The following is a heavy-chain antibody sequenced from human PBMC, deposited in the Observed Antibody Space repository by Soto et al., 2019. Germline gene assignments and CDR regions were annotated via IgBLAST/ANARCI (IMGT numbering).Heavy chain of an antibody. J-gene: IGHJ6*01. D-gene: IGHD4-4*01. CDR2: IIPIFGTA. CDR1: GGTFSSYA. V-gene: IGHV1-69*06. CDR3: ARASPLSGVVPDYRRTYYYYYYGMDV. Sequence: VAAVKVSCKASGGTFSSYAISWVRQAPGQGLEWMGGIIPIFGTANYAQKFQGRVTITADKSTSTAYMELSSLRSEDTAVYYCARASPLSGVVPDYRRTYYYYYYGMDVWGQGTTVTVSS.